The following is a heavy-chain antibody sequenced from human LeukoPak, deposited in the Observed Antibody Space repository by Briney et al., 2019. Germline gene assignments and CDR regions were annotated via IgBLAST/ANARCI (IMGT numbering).Heavy chain of an antibody. Sequence: ASVKVSCKASGYSFTSHYMHWVRQAPGQGLEWMGWINPNSGGTNYAQKFQGRVTMTRDTSISTAYMELSRLRSDDTAVYYCASGGVVAATSYYYYYYMDVWGKGTTVTVSS. D-gene: IGHD2-15*01. CDR2: INPNSGGT. J-gene: IGHJ6*03. V-gene: IGHV1-2*02. CDR3: ASGGVVAATSYYYYYYMDV. CDR1: GYSFTSHY.